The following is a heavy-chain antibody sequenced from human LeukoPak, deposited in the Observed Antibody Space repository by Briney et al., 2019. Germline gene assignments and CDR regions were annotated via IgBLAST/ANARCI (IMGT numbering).Heavy chain of an antibody. CDR3: AGGVYYYDSRFDY. Sequence: SVKVSCKASGGTFSSYAISWVRQAPGQGLEWMGGIIPIFGTANYAQKFQGRVTITADESTSTAYMELSSLRSEDTVVYYCAGGVYYYDSRFDYWGQGTLVTVSS. CDR2: IIPIFGTA. D-gene: IGHD3-22*01. V-gene: IGHV1-69*13. J-gene: IGHJ4*02. CDR1: GGTFSSYA.